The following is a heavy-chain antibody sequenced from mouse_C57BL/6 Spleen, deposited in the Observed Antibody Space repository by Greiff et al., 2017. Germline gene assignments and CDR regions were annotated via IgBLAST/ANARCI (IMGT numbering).Heavy chain of an antibody. CDR3: ARWDYYGSSYEANWYFDV. CDR1: GFTFSDYY. Sequence: DVQLVESGGGLVQPGGSLKLSCAASGFTFSDYYMYWVRQTPEKRLEWVAYISNGGGSTYYPDTVKGRFTISRDNAKNTLYLQMSRLKSEDTAMYYCARWDYYGSSYEANWYFDVWGTGTTVTVSS. V-gene: IGHV5-12*01. D-gene: IGHD1-1*01. CDR2: ISNGGGST. J-gene: IGHJ1*03.